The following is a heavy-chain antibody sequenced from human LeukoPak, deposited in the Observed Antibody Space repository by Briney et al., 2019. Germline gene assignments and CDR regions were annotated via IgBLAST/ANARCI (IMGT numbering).Heavy chain of an antibody. V-gene: IGHV3-30-3*01. J-gene: IGHJ4*02. CDR3: ANGAYYGSGIRFDY. D-gene: IGHD3-10*01. CDR2: ISYDGSNK. CDR1: GFTFSSYA. Sequence: PGGSLRLSCAASGFTFSSYAMHWVRQAPGKGLEWVAVISYDGSNKYYADSVKGRFTISRDNSKNTLYLQMNSLRAEDTAVYYCANGAYYGSGIRFDYWGQGTLVTVSS.